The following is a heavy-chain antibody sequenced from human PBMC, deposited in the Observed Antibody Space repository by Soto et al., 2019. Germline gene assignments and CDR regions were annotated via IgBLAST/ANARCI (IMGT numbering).Heavy chain of an antibody. D-gene: IGHD3-3*01. V-gene: IGHV3-30*18. CDR1: GFTFSRYG. CDR2: ISYDGNNK. J-gene: IGHJ6*02. CDR3: AKDLNYDFWSGYDWVYYYGMDV. Sequence: GGSLRLSCAASGFTFSRYGMHWVRQAPGKGLEWVAVISYDGNNKYYEDSVKGRFNISRDNSKNTLYLQMNSLRAEDTAVYYCAKDLNYDFWSGYDWVYYYGMDVWGQGTTVTVSS.